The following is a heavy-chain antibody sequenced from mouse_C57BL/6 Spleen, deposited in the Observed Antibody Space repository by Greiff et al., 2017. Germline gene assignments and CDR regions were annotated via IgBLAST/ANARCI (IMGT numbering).Heavy chain of an antibody. D-gene: IGHD1-3*01. CDR1: GYSFTSYW. CDR2: INPSTGGT. V-gene: IGHV1-42*01. Sequence: VQLQQPGPELVKPGASVKISCKASGYSFTSYWMNWVKQRPEQSLEWIGGINPSTGGTTYNQKFKTKATLTVDKSSSTAYMQLSSLTSEDSAVYYCASCRMTGFNYWGKGTTVTVSS. CDR3: ASCRMTGFNY. J-gene: IGHJ1*03.